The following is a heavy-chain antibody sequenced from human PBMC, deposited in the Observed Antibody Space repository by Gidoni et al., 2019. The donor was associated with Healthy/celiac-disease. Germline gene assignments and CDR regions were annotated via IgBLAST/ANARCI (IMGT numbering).Heavy chain of an antibody. CDR2: ISSSSSYI. Sequence: EVQLVESGGGLVKPGGSLRLSCAASGFTFSSYSMNWVRQAPGKGREWVSFISSSSSYIYYADSVKGRFTISRDNAKNSLYLQMNSLRAEDTAVYYCARGSSSSGWYFDYWGQGTLVTVSS. D-gene: IGHD6-19*01. CDR1: GFTFSSYS. CDR3: ARGSSSSGWYFDY. V-gene: IGHV3-21*01. J-gene: IGHJ4*02.